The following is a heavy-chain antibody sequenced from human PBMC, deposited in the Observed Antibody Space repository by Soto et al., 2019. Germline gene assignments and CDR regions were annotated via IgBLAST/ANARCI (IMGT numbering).Heavy chain of an antibody. V-gene: IGHV1-3*01. J-gene: IGHJ3*02. CDR1: GYTFDNYA. Sequence: QVQLVQSGAQVKKPGASVKVSCKASGYTFDNYALHWVRQAPGRRLEWMGWIHAGNGYTKYSQGFQGRVTITRDTSASTAHMDLSSLRSEDTAVYYCARVQYSGYDFKLAFDIWGQGTMVTVSS. CDR3: ARVQYSGYDFKLAFDI. CDR2: IHAGNGYT. D-gene: IGHD5-12*01.